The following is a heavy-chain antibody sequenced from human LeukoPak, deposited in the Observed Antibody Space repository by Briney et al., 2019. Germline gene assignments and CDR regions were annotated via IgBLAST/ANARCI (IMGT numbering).Heavy chain of an antibody. CDR3: NKFSYSSGWHFDN. CDR1: GFTVSNAS. J-gene: IGHJ4*02. D-gene: IGHD6-19*01. Sequence: GGSLRLSCAGSGFTVSNASMSWVRQAPGKGLEWVGRIKSKTYGETTDYAAPVRGKFTISRDDSKNTMYLQMNSLRTEDTAVYYCNKFSYSSGWHFDNWGQGTLVTVSS. CDR2: IKSKTYGETT. V-gene: IGHV3-15*01.